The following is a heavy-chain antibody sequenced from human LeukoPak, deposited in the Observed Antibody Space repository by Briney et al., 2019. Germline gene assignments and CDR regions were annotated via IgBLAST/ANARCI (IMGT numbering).Heavy chain of an antibody. V-gene: IGHV3-21*01. Sequence: GGSLRLSCAASGFTFSSYTMNWVRQAPGRGLGWVSSITSSSSYIYYADSVKGRFTISRGNARNSLYLQMDSLRAEDTAVYYCARVKWLSAAGTEGNFDYWGQGTLVTVSS. CDR2: ITSSSSYI. CDR1: GFTFSSYT. CDR3: ARVKWLSAAGTEGNFDY. J-gene: IGHJ4*02. D-gene: IGHD6-13*01.